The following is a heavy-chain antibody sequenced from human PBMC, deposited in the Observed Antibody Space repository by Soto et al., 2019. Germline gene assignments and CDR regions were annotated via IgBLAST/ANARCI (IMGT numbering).Heavy chain of an antibody. V-gene: IGHV3-30*18. D-gene: IGHD6-6*01. CDR1: GFTFSSYG. CDR3: AKVGYSSSSGEGFIDY. Sequence: GGSLRLSCAASGFTFSSYGMHWVRQAPGKGLEWVAVISYDGSNKYYADSVKGRFTISRDNSKNTLYLQMNSLRAEDTAVYYCAKVGYSSSSGEGFIDYWGQGTLVTVSS. CDR2: ISYDGSNK. J-gene: IGHJ4*02.